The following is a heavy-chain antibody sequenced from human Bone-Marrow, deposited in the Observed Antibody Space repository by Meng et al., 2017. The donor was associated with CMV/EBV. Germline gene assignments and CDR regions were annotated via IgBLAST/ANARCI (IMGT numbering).Heavy chain of an antibody. CDR2: ISSSSSYI. D-gene: IGHD3-10*01. V-gene: IGHV3-21*01. CDR3: ARDPDHSHGGSGRCLDY. J-gene: IGHJ4*02. Sequence: GESLKISCAASGFTFSSYEMNWVRQAPGKGLEWVSSISSSSSYIYYADSVKGRFTISRDNAKNSLYLQMNSLRAEDTAIYYCARDPDHSHGGSGRCLDYWGQGTLVTVSS. CDR1: GFTFSSYE.